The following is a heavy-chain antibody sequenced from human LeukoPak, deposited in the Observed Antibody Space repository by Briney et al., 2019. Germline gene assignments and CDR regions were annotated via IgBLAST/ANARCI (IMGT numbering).Heavy chain of an antibody. Sequence: SETPSLTCTVSGGSISSYYWSWIRQPAGKGLEWIGRIYTSGSTNYNPSLKSRVTMSVDTSKNQFSLKLSSVTAADTAVYYCARAVMVRGAESPPGGFDPWGQGTLVTVSS. CDR1: GGSISSYY. D-gene: IGHD3-10*01. CDR2: IYTSGST. CDR3: ARAVMVRGAESPPGGFDP. V-gene: IGHV4-4*07. J-gene: IGHJ5*02.